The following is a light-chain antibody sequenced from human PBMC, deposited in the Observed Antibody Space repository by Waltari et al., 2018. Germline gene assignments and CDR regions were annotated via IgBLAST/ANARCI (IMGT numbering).Light chain of an antibody. J-gene: IGKJ3*01. CDR2: AAS. CDR3: QHYDSYPPT. CDR1: QGISSW. Sequence: DIQMTQSPSSLSASIGDRVIISCRASQGISSWLVWYQQKSDEAPKTLIYAASNLQSGVPSRFSGSGSGTHFTLTISSLQPEDFATYYCQHYDSYPPTFGPGTKVDHK. V-gene: IGKV1D-16*01.